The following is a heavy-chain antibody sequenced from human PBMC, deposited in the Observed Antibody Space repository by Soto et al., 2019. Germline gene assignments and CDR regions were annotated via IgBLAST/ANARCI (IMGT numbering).Heavy chain of an antibody. CDR2: IYYNGST. V-gene: IGHV4-31*03. CDR1: GDSISSGVYY. D-gene: IGHD6-19*01. J-gene: IGHJ5*02. CDR3: ARGVAVARLYWFDP. Sequence: PSETLSLTCSVSGDSISSGVYYWTWIRQHPGKGLEWIGYIYYNGSTHYNPSLKSRTTISLDTSNNQFSLRLSSVTAVDTAIYYCARGVAVARLYWFDPWGQGTPVTV.